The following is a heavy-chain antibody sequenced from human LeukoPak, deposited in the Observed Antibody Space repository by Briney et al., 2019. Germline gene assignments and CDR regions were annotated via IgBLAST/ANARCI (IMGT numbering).Heavy chain of an antibody. CDR1: GGSISSGYY. CDR2: IYHSGST. CDR3: ASFVGAATTSHIDY. V-gene: IGHV4-38-2*02. J-gene: IGHJ4*02. D-gene: IGHD1-26*01. Sequence: SETLSLTCTVSGGSISSGYYWGWIRQPPGKGLEWIGSIYHSGSTYYNPSLKSRVTISVDTSKNQFSLKLSSVTAADTAVYYCASFVGAATTSHIDYWGQGTLVTVSS.